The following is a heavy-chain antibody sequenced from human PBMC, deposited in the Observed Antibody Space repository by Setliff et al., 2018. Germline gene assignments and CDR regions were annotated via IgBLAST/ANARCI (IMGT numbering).Heavy chain of an antibody. CDR1: GITFSNYD. CDR2: FTGGGGGGTT. Sequence: PGGSLSLSCEGSGITFSNYDMSWVRQAPGKGLEWVAVFTGGGGGGTTFYADSVRGRFTISRDTSKNTLFLQMNRLRAEDTALYYCAPHPNLNGDFWGQGTLVTVSS. V-gene: IGHV3-23*01. CDR3: APHPNLNGDF. J-gene: IGHJ4*02.